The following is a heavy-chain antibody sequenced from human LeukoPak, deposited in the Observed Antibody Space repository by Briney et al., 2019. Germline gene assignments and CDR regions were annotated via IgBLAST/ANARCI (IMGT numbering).Heavy chain of an antibody. V-gene: IGHV3-49*04. Sequence: GGSLRLSCTASGFTFGDYAMSWVRQAPGKGLEWVGFIRSKAYGGTTEYAASVKGRFTISRDDSKSIAYLQMNSLKTEDTAVYYCTREERYCSGGSCYVVGYWGQGTLVTVSS. D-gene: IGHD2-15*01. CDR3: TREERYCSGGSCYVVGY. J-gene: IGHJ4*02. CDR1: GFTFGDYA. CDR2: IRSKAYGGTT.